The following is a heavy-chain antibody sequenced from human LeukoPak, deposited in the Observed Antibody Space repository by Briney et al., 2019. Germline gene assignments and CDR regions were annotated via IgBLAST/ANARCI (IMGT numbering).Heavy chain of an antibody. CDR2: ISAYNGNT. CDR1: GGTFSSYA. V-gene: IGHV1-18*01. Sequence: APVRVSCKASGGTFSSYAISWVRQAPGQGLEWMGWISAYNGNTNYAQKLQGRVTMTTDTSTSTAYMELRSLRSDDTAVYYCARSGSGETYDYWGQGTLVTVSS. D-gene: IGHD3-10*01. CDR3: ARSGSGETYDY. J-gene: IGHJ4*02.